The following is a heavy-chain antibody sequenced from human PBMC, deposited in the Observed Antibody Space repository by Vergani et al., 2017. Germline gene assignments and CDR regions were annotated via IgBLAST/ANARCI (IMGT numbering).Heavy chain of an antibody. CDR1: GGSISSGGYY. V-gene: IGHV4-31*03. D-gene: IGHD6-13*01. CDR3: ARDGASSSWSAFDY. Sequence: QVQLQESGPGLVKPSQTLSLTCTVSGGSISSGGYYWSWIRQHPGKGLEWIGYIYYSVSTYYNPSLKSRVTLSVDTSKNQFSLKLSSVTAADTAVYYCARDGASSSWSAFDYWGQGTLVTVSS. J-gene: IGHJ4*02. CDR2: IYYSVST.